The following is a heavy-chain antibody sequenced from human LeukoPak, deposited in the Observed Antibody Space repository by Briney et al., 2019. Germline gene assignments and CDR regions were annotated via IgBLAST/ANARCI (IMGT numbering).Heavy chain of an antibody. J-gene: IGHJ4*02. CDR2: IHHSGNT. CDR3: AKMIPATPDYFDY. V-gene: IGHV4-4*02. CDR1: GDSMRSSDW. D-gene: IGHD2-15*01. Sequence: PSGTLSLACAVSGDSMRSSDWWTWVRQSPGKRLEWIGEIHHSGNTNYNPSLESRVTISVDQSKSQFSLHLTSVTAADTAIYYCAKMIPATPDYFDYWGQGILVTVSS.